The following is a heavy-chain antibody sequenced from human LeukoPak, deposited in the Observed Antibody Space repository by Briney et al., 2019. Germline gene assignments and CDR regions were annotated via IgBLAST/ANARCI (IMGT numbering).Heavy chain of an antibody. D-gene: IGHD1-26*01. Sequence: EASVKVSCKASGYPFTGYYLHWVRQAPGQGLEWMGWINPDSGGTNYAQKFQGRVTMTRDTSISTAYMELSSLRSDDTAVHYCARVLEWELLRDWGQGILVTVSS. J-gene: IGHJ4*02. CDR2: INPDSGGT. CDR1: GYPFTGYY. V-gene: IGHV1-2*02. CDR3: ARVLEWELLRD.